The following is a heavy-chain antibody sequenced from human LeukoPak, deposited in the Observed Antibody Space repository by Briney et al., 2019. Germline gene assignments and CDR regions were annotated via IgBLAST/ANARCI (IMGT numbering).Heavy chain of an antibody. Sequence: GASVKVSCKTSGYTFTGYYIHGVRQSPGQGLEWMGWINPNSGVTKYAQNFQGRVTMTRDTSISTAYMELSRLRSDDTAVYYCARGRNNYGGNSEIEYWGQGTLVTVSS. J-gene: IGHJ4*02. CDR2: INPNSGVT. CDR1: GYTFTGYY. D-gene: IGHD4-23*01. CDR3: ARGRNNYGGNSEIEY. V-gene: IGHV1-2*02.